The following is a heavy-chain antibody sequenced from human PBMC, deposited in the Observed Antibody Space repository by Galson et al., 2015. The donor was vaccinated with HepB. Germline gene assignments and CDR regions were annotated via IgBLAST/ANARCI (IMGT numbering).Heavy chain of an antibody. D-gene: IGHD6-13*01. CDR1: GFTFSSYA. CDR2: ISSNGGST. V-gene: IGHV3-64D*06. Sequence: SLRLSCAASGFTFSSYAMHWVRQAPGKGLEYVSAISSNGGSTYYADSVKGRFTISRDNSKNTLYLQMSSLRAEDTAVYYCVKKVGAAAGGMYDYWGQGTLVTVSS. J-gene: IGHJ4*02. CDR3: VKKVGAAAGGMYDY.